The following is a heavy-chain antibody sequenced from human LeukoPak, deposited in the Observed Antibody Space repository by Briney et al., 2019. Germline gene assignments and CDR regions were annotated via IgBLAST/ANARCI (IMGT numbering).Heavy chain of an antibody. V-gene: IGHV4-4*07. Sequence: SETLSLTCTVSGGSISSYYWSWIRQPAGKGLEWIGRIYTSGSTNYNPSLKSRVTMSVDTSKNQFSLKLSSVTAADTAVYYCASRNTQQLVPFYWGQGTLVTVSS. CDR3: ASRNTQQLVPFY. CDR1: GGSISSYY. CDR2: IYTSGST. J-gene: IGHJ4*02. D-gene: IGHD6-13*01.